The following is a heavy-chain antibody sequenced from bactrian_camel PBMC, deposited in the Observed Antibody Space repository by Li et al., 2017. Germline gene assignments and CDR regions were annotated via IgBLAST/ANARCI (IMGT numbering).Heavy chain of an antibody. J-gene: IGHJ4*01. V-gene: IGHV3S53*01. CDR2: YDTAGTT. D-gene: IGHD5*01. CDR3: ATAGTKIWVGYY. CDR1: GKTNILNC. Sequence: HVQLVESGGGLVQAGGSLNLSCAATGKTNILNCMGWFRQAPGKEREGVAGYDTAGTTTYADSVKGRFTISRDNAKNTLYLQMNSLTTEDTAVYYCATAGTKIWVGYYWGQGTQVTVS.